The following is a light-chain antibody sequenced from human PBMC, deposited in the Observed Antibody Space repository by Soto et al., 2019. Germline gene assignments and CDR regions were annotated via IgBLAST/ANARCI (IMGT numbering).Light chain of an antibody. CDR3: QNYNSAPFT. CDR1: QGIRNF. Sequence: DIQMTQSPSSLSASVGDRVTITCRASQGIRNFLAWYLQKPGKVPNLLIYAASTLQSGVPPRFSGSGYGTSFTLTISSLQPEDVATYYCQNYNSAPFTFGPGTKVDMK. CDR2: AAS. V-gene: IGKV1-27*01. J-gene: IGKJ3*01.